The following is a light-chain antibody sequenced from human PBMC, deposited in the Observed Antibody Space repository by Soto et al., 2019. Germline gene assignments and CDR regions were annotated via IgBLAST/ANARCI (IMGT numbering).Light chain of an antibody. CDR1: QSVSIN. CDR3: DPDYNWPSWT. Sequence: EVVMTQAPSTLSVSPGERATLSCRASQSVSINLAWYQQKTGQPPRLLIFGASTRSTAIPARFGGSRSVTEYTLTISSPLSKDVAESYCDPDYNWPSWTFSQGTKVEIK. J-gene: IGKJ1*01. CDR2: GAS. V-gene: IGKV3-15*01.